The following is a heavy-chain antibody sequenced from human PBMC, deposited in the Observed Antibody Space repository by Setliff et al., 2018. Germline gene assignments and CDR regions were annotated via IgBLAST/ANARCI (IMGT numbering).Heavy chain of an antibody. CDR2: ISTSSGTR. V-gene: IGHV3-48*01. CDR1: GFSFSNYG. J-gene: IGHJ6*03. Sequence: GGSLRLSCVVSGFSFSNYGMTWVRQAPGKGLEWISYISTSSGTRYYADSVKGRFTISRDNANQSLYLQMNSLRAEDTAVYYCARLASTGYDSSGYYYALEYYYYMDVWGKGTTVTVSS. CDR3: ARLASTGYDSSGYYYALEYYYYMDV. D-gene: IGHD3-22*01.